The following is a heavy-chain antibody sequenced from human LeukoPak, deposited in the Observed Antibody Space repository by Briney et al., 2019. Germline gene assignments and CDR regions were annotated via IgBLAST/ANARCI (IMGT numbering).Heavy chain of an antibody. CDR3: AHATYYYDSSGYYYNIFDY. Sequence: ASVKVSCKASGGTFSSYAISWVRQAPGQGLEWMGGIIPIFGTANYAQKFQGRVTITADKSTSTAYMKLSSLRSEDTAVYYCAHATYYYDSSGYYYNIFDYWGQGTLVTVSS. J-gene: IGHJ4*02. D-gene: IGHD3-22*01. V-gene: IGHV1-69*06. CDR2: IIPIFGTA. CDR1: GGTFSSYA.